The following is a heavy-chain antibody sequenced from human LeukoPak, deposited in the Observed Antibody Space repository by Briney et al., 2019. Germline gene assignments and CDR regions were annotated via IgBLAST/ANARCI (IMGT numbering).Heavy chain of an antibody. J-gene: IGHJ6*03. CDR3: TRGSIAYYYMDV. D-gene: IGHD3-22*01. CDR2: IYYSGST. Sequence: SETLSLTCTVSGGSFNSHYWNWIRQPPGKGLEWIGNIYYSGSTNYNPSLKSRVTISVDTSKNQFSLKLSSVTAADTAVYYCTRGSIAYYYMDVWGKGTTVTISS. CDR1: GGSFNSHY. V-gene: IGHV4-59*11.